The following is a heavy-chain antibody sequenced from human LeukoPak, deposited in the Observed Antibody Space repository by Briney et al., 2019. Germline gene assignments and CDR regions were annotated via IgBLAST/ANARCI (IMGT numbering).Heavy chain of an antibody. CDR3: VTGGGYNGLDY. CDR2: ISGSGGST. V-gene: IGHV3-23*01. CDR1: GFTFSSYA. J-gene: IGHJ4*02. D-gene: IGHD5-12*01. Sequence: GSLRLSCAASGFTFSSYAMSWVRQAPGKGLEWVSAISGSGGSTYYADSVKGRFTISRDNSKNTLYLQMNSLRAEDTAVYYCVTGGGYNGLDYWGQGALVTVSS.